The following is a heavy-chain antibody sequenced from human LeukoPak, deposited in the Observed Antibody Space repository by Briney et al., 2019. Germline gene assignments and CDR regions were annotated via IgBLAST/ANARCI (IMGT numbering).Heavy chain of an antibody. CDR2: VYYSGNT. D-gene: IGHD6-19*01. V-gene: IGHV4-61*05. CDR3: ARRIAVAGTWVFDQ. Sequence: PSETLSLTCTVSGGSIGSSSYYWGWIRQPPGKGLEWIGYVYYSGNTNYSPSLKSRLSMSVDTSKNQCSLKLTSVTIGDTAVYFCARRIAVAGTWVFDQWGHGALVTVSS. CDR1: GGSIGSSSYY. J-gene: IGHJ4*01.